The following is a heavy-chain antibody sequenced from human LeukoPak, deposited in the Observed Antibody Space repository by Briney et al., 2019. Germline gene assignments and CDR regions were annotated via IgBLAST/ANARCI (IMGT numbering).Heavy chain of an antibody. CDR1: GFTFSSYS. D-gene: IGHD2-2*01. V-gene: IGHV3-21*01. CDR3: AREHIVVVPAARIPPFDP. Sequence: GGSLRLSCAASGFTFSSYSMNWVRQAPGKGLEWVSSISSSSYIYYADSVKGRFTISRDNAKNSLYPQMNSLRAEDTAVYYCAREHIVVVPAARIPPFDPWGQGTLVTVSS. J-gene: IGHJ5*02. CDR2: ISSSSYI.